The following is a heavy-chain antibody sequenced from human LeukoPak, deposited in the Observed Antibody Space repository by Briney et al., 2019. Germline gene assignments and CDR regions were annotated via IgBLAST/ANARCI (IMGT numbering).Heavy chain of an antibody. CDR2: MNHSGST. D-gene: IGHD2-8*01. CDR1: GESFSGYY. CDR3: ASGPDCTTVSCADRSLDY. Sequence: SETLSLTCAVTGESFSGYYWTWIRQPPGKGLEWIGEMNHSGSTNYNPSLKSRATILVDTSKNQLSLKLSSVTAADTAVYYGASGPDCTTVSCADRSLDYCGQGTLVTVSS. V-gene: IGHV4-34*01. J-gene: IGHJ4*02.